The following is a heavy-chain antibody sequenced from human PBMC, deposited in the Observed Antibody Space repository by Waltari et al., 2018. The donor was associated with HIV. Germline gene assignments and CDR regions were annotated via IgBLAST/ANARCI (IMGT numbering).Heavy chain of an antibody. D-gene: IGHD2-15*01. CDR1: GYAVPADYY. Sequence: QVRLVQSGAEVKKPGASVTVSCKASGYAVPADYYIPWVRQAPGQGLEWRDWGRWKSGGTNYAQNLQGRVTMARDTSITTAYMDLSRLTSDDTAIYYCATRYCGGDSCYALDYWGQGTLVTVSS. J-gene: IGHJ4*02. CDR2: GRWKSGGT. CDR3: ATRYCGGDSCYALDY. V-gene: IGHV1-2*02.